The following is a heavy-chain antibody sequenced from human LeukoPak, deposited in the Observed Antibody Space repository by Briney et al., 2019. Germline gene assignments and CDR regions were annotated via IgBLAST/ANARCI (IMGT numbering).Heavy chain of an antibody. CDR1: GFSFRSYS. CDR2: ITGSSSYI. J-gene: IGHJ6*02. CDR3: ARGKYGMDV. V-gene: IGHV3-21*04. Sequence: GGSLRLSCAASGFSFRSYSMDWVRQAPGKGLEWVSSITGSSSYISYADSVKGRFTISRDNAENSLFLQMNSLRPEDTAVYYCARGKYGMDVWGQGTTVTVSS.